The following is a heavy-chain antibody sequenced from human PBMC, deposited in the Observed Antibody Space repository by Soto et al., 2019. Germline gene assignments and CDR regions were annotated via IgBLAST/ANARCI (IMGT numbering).Heavy chain of an antibody. D-gene: IGHD1-7*01. CDR1: AASVSSNSSA. CDR2: TYYRSRWYN. J-gene: IGHJ6*03. V-gene: IGHV6-1*01. Sequence: SQTLSLTCVISAASVSSNSSAWNWIRQSPSRGLEWLGRTYYRSRWYNDYAVSVRSRITVNADTSKNQFSLHLNSVTPEDTAVYYSAGTSSLQWYYMDVWDKGTTVTVS. CDR3: AGTSSLQWYYMDV.